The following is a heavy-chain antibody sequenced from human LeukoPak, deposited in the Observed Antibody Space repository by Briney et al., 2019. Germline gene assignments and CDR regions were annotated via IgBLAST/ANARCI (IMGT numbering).Heavy chain of an antibody. CDR3: ARALRTTRPFDY. V-gene: IGHV3-74*01. J-gene: IGHJ4*02. CDR1: GFTFSSYW. CDR2: INSDGSST. D-gene: IGHD1-26*01. Sequence: PGGSLRLSCAASGFTFSSYWMHWVRQAPGKGLVWVSRINSDGSSTSYADSVEGRFTISRDNAKNTLYLQMNSLRAEDTAVYYCARALRTTRPFDYWGQGTLVTVSS.